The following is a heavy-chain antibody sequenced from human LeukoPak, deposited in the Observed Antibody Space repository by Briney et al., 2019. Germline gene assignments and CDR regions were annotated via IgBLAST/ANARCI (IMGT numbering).Heavy chain of an antibody. J-gene: IGHJ3*02. D-gene: IGHD5-24*01. CDR1: GFSFSSYA. CDR3: AKDRRDGFLGDAFDI. Sequence: GGSLRLSCAASGFSFSSYAMNWVRQAPGKGLEWVSVISGRGVSTYYADSVKGRFTISRDDSKNTLCLQMHSLRAEDTAVYYCAKDRRDGFLGDAFDIWGQGTMVTVSS. V-gene: IGHV3-23*01. CDR2: ISGRGVST.